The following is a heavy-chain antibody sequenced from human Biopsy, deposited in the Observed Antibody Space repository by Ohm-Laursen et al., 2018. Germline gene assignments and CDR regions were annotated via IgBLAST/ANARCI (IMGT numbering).Heavy chain of an antibody. CDR2: ISPYNDKT. D-gene: IGHD2/OR15-2a*01. J-gene: IGHJ4*02. V-gene: IGHV1-18*01. CDR3: ARVFCTSTTCYGLLDN. Sequence: SVKVSCKASGGTFSSSAITWVRQAPGQGLEWMGWISPYNDKTSYPPKLQDRVTMTADTSTNTAHMELRSLRSDDTAVYYCARVFCTSTTCYGLLDNWGQGTVVTVSS. CDR1: GGTFSSSA.